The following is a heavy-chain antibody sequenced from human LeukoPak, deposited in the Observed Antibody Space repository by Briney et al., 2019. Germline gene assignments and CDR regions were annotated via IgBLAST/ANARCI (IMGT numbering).Heavy chain of an antibody. D-gene: IGHD1-26*01. Sequence: ASVKVSCKVSGYTLTELSMHWVRQAPGKELEWRGGFDPEDGETIYAQKFQGRVTMTEDTSTDTAYMELSSLRSEDTAVYYCAREGSENYAVNWFDPWGQGTLVTVSS. J-gene: IGHJ5*02. CDR3: AREGSENYAVNWFDP. V-gene: IGHV1-24*01. CDR1: GYTLTELS. CDR2: FDPEDGET.